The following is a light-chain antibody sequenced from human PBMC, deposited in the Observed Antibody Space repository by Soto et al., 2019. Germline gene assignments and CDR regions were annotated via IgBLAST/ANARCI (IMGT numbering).Light chain of an antibody. J-gene: IGKJ1*01. V-gene: IGKV1-9*01. CDR1: QGISSY. CDR3: QKYNSAPQT. CDR2: AAS. Sequence: DIQLTQSPSFLSASVGDRVTITCRASQGISSYLAWYQQKPGKAPKLLIYAASTLQRGVPSRFSGSGSGTDFTLTISSMQPEDVATYYCQKYNSAPQTFGQGTKVDI.